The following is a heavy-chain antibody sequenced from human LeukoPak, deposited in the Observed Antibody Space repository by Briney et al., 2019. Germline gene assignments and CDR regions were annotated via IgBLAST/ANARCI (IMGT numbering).Heavy chain of an antibody. CDR3: ARARYCSSTSCYNERYYYYGMDV. V-gene: IGHV1-18*01. CDR2: ISAYNGNT. CDR1: GYTFTSYG. Sequence: ASVKVFCKASGYTFTSYGISWVRQAPGQGLEWMGWISAYNGNTNYAQKLQGRVTMTTDTSTSTAYMELRSLRSDDTAVYYCARARYCSSTSCYNERYYYYGMDVWGQGTTVTVSS. J-gene: IGHJ6*02. D-gene: IGHD2-2*02.